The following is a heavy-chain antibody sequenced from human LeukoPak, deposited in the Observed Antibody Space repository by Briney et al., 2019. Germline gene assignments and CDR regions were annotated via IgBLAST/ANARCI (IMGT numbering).Heavy chain of an antibody. J-gene: IGHJ4*02. V-gene: IGHV3-23*01. CDR3: AKGRSGVVVAALNY. Sequence: GGSLRLSCAASGFTFSSYAMNWVRQAPGKGLEWVSTISGSGDSTYYADSVKGRFTISRDNSKNTLYLQMNSLRADDTAVYYCAKGRSGVVVAALNYWGQRTPATVSS. CDR2: ISGSGDST. D-gene: IGHD2-15*01. CDR1: GFTFSSYA.